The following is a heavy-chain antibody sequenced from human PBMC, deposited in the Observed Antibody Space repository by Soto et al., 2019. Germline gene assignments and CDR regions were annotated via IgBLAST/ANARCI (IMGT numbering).Heavy chain of an antibody. D-gene: IGHD6-6*01. CDR1: VGSFSGYY. CDR3: ARTSRFAY. J-gene: IGHJ4*02. V-gene: IGHV4-34*01. Sequence: QVQLQQWGAGLLKPSETLSLTCAVYVGSFSGYYWSWIRQPPGKGLEWIGQINHSGSTNYNPSLKSRVTISVDTSKNQFSLKLSSVTAADTAVYYCARTSRFAYWGQGTLVTVSS. CDR2: INHSGST.